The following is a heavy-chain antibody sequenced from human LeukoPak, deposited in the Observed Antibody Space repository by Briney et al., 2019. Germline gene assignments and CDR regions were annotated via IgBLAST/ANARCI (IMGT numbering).Heavy chain of an antibody. CDR3: ARDRRDCSGGSCYGGSWFDP. CDR2: INPSGGST. J-gene: IGHJ5*02. V-gene: IGHV1-46*01. CDR1: GYTFTSYY. D-gene: IGHD2-15*01. Sequence: GASVKVSCKASGYTFTSYYMHWVRQAPGQGLEWMGIINPSGGSTSYAQKFQGRVTMTRDTSTSTVYMELSSLRSEDTAVYYCARDRRDCSGGSCYGGSWFDPWAREPWSPSPQ.